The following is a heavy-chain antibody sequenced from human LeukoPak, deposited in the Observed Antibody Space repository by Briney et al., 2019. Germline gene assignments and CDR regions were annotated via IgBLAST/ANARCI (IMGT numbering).Heavy chain of an antibody. D-gene: IGHD2-21*02. Sequence: ASVKVSCKASGYTFTSYDINWVRQATGQGLEWMGRMNPNSGNTGYAQKFQGRVTMTRNTSISTAYMELSSLRSEDTAVYYCALGVTAIGPDAFDIWGQGTMVTVSS. V-gene: IGHV1-8*01. J-gene: IGHJ3*02. CDR2: MNPNSGNT. CDR1: GYTFTSYD. CDR3: ALGVTAIGPDAFDI.